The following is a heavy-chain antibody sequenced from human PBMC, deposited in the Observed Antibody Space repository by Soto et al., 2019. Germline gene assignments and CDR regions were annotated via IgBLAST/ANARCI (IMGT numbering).Heavy chain of an antibody. J-gene: IGHJ3*02. Sequence: QVQLVESGGGLVKPGGSLRLSCAASGFSFSVYYMTWIRQAPGSGLEWISSIDRNGDIVYYADSVKGRFTISRDYAKSSLYLQMDSLRDEDTAVYYCVREWAGTRDFPHTTFDIWGQGTMVTVAS. V-gene: IGHV3-11*01. CDR1: GFSFSVYY. CDR2: IDRNGDIV. CDR3: VREWAGTRDFPHTTFDI. D-gene: IGHD6-19*01.